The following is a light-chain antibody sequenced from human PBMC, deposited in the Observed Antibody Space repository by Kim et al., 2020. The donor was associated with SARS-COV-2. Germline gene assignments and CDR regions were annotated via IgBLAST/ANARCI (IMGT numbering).Light chain of an antibody. CDR2: GKT. Sequence: SSELTQDPAVSVALGQKVRITCQGDSIRSYYPRWYQHKQGKALVLVIYGKTNRHSWFTDRNSGFSSVHTASLIITGVQAVEEADYYCNSLDSSRNPLVFG. CDR1: SIRSYY. V-gene: IGLV3-19*01. J-gene: IGLJ2*01. CDR3: NSLDSSRNPLV.